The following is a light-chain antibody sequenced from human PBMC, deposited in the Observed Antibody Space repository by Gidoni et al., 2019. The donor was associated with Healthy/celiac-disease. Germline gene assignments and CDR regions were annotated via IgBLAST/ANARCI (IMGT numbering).Light chain of an antibody. CDR3: QVWDSSSDHPV. CDR2: DDS. V-gene: IGLV3-21*02. CDR1: NIGSKS. J-gene: IGLJ1*01. Sequence: SYVLTQPPPVSVAPGQTARIPCGGNNIGSKSVHWSQQKPGQAPVLVVYDDSDRPSGIPERFSGSNSGNTATLTISRVEAGDEANYYCQVWDSSSDHPVFGTGTKVTVL.